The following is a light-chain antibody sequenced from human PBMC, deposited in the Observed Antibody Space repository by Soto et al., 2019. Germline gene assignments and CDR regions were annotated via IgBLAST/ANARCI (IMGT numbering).Light chain of an antibody. V-gene: IGLV2-14*01. Sequence: QSALTQPASVSGSPGQSITISCTGTSSDIGLHNFVSWHQQHPGKAPKFIIYGVSNRPSGVSNRFSASKSGNTASLTISGLQADDEADYYCSSYTSPFTWVFGGGTKRTVL. CDR2: GVS. CDR3: SSYTSPFTWV. J-gene: IGLJ3*02. CDR1: SSDIGLHNF.